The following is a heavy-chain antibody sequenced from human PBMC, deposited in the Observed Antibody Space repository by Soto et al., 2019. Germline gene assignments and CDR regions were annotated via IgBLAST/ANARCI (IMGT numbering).Heavy chain of an antibody. CDR3: GTDSVSDWRPGVGY. CDR1: GVSFSDST. J-gene: IGHJ4*02. CDR2: IIPILGIP. V-gene: IGHV1-69*04. D-gene: IGHD6-19*01. Sequence: QVLLVQSGAEVKKPGSSVKVSCKASGVSFSDSTISWVRQAPGQGLEWMGKIIPILGIPNFAQKFQGRVTITADKSTSTAYMELTSLISDDTAVYYCGTDSVSDWRPGVGYWGQGTLGTVSS.